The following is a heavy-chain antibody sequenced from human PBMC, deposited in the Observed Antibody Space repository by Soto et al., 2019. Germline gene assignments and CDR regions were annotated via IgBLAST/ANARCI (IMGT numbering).Heavy chain of an antibody. CDR2: ISGSGGST. V-gene: IGHV3-23*01. D-gene: IGHD3-3*01. Sequence: GGSLRLSCAASGFPFSSYSMNWVRQAPGKGLEWVSAISGSGGSTYYADSVKGRFTISRDNSKNTLYLQMNSLGAEDTAVYYCAKALPSYYDFWSGYYYFDYWGQGTLVTVSS. CDR3: AKALPSYYDFWSGYYYFDY. CDR1: GFPFSSYS. J-gene: IGHJ4*02.